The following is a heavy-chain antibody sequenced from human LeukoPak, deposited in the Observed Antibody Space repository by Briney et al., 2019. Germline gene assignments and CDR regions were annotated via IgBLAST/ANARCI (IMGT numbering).Heavy chain of an antibody. CDR2: ICYSGST. CDR3: ARQYYYYYMYV. CDR1: GCSISSYY. V-gene: IGHV4-59*08. Sequence: SETPSLTCTASGCSISSYYWSWIRQPPGKGLEWIGYICYSGSTNYNPSLKSRVTISVDTSKSQFSLKLSSVTAADTAVYYCARQYYYYYMYVWGKGTTCTVSS. J-gene: IGHJ6*03.